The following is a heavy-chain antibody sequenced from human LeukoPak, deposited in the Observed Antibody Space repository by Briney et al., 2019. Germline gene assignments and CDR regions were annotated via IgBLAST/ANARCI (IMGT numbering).Heavy chain of an antibody. Sequence: KASETLSLTCAVYGGSFSGYFWSWIRQSPGKGLDWIGEINHSGSTNYNPSLKSRVTISVDTSKNQFSLKLSSVTAADTAVYYCARTSAYYYDSSGYYWGYYFDYWGQGTLVTVSS. CDR3: ARTSAYYYDSSGYYWGYYFDY. CDR2: INHSGST. D-gene: IGHD3-22*01. V-gene: IGHV4-34*01. CDR1: GGSFSGYF. J-gene: IGHJ4*02.